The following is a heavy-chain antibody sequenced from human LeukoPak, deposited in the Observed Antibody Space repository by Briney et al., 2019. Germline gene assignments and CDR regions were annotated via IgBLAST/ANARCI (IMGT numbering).Heavy chain of an antibody. CDR3: VRGAYSSSWLNFDY. CDR2: ISWNSGSI. V-gene: IGHV3-9*01. D-gene: IGHD6-13*01. J-gene: IGHJ4*02. CDR1: GFTFDDYA. Sequence: GGSLRLSCAASGFTFDDYAMHWVRQAPGKGLEWVSGISWNSGSIGYADSVKGRFTVSRDNSKNTLYLQMNSLRAEDTAVYYCVRGAYSSSWLNFDYWGQGTLVTVSS.